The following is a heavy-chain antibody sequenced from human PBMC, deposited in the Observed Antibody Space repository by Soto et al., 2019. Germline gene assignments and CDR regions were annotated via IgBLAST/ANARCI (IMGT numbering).Heavy chain of an antibody. J-gene: IGHJ4*02. CDR3: AADGLWQWLVSGFDY. CDR2: IVVGSGNT. D-gene: IGHD6-19*01. Sequence: ASVKVSCKASGFTFTSSAVQWVRQARGQRLEWIGWIVVGSGNTNYAQKFQERVTITRDMSTSTAYMELSSLRSEDTAVYYCAADGLWQWLVSGFDYWGQGTLVTVSS. V-gene: IGHV1-58*01. CDR1: GFTFTSSA.